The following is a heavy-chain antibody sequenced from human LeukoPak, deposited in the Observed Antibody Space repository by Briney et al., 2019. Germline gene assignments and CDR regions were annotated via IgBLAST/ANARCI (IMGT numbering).Heavy chain of an antibody. CDR1: GFTFSSYS. J-gene: IGHJ4*02. V-gene: IGHV3-64*01. Sequence: GGSLRLSCAASGFTFSSYSMHWVRQAPGKGLEYVSVISNNGDTIFYANSVKGRFTISRDNSKSTLYLQMGSLRGEDMSVYYCARGCSRGSCPNTPGYWGQGTLVTVSS. CDR2: ISNNGDTI. CDR3: ARGCSRGSCPNTPGY. D-gene: IGHD2-15*01.